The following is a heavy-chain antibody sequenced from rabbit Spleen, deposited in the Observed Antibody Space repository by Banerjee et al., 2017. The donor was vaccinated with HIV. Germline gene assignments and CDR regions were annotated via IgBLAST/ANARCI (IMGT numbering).Heavy chain of an antibody. V-gene: IGHV1S45*01. CDR2: IYTGSGGFT. D-gene: IGHD8-1*01. Sequence: QEQLKESGGGLVQPEGSLTLTCTDSGFSFSSSYYMCWVRQAPGKGLEWVACIYTGSGGFTYSATWAKGRFTCSKTSSTTVTLQMTSLTVADTATYFCARDTGSSFSSYGMDLWGQGTLVTVS. CDR3: ARDTGSSFSSYGMDL. J-gene: IGHJ6*01. CDR1: GFSFSSSYY.